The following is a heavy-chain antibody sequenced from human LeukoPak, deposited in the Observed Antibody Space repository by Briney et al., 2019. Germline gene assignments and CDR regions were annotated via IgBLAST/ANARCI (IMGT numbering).Heavy chain of an antibody. J-gene: IGHJ4*02. CDR2: ISYVARDT. Sequence: GGSLRLSCAASGFTFSSFAMHWVRQAPGKGREWVAFISYVARDTYYGDSVKGRFTVSRDNSKDMVYLQMNSLRAEDTAVYYCIVLAVTGTFGFDYWGQGTLITVSS. D-gene: IGHD6-19*01. CDR1: GFTFSSFA. CDR3: IVLAVTGTFGFDY. V-gene: IGHV3-30*04.